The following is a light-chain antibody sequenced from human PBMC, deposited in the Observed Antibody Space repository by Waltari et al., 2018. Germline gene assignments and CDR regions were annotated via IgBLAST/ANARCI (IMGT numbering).Light chain of an antibody. CDR2: KAS. J-gene: IGKJ1*01. V-gene: IGKV1-5*03. CDR3: QQYNSYPWT. CDR1: QSLDTW. Sequence: DSRLTQSPSTLSASLGDRVTITCRASQSLDTWLAWYQQKPGKAPNLLIYKASSLYTGVPSRFSGSGSGTEFTLTISSLQPDDVASYYCQQYNSYPWTFGQGTKVQI.